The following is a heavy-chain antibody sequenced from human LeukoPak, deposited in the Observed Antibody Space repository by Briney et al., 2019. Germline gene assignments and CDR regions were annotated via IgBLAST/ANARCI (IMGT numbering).Heavy chain of an antibody. CDR2: IYHSGST. D-gene: IGHD3-22*01. Sequence: PSETLSLTCTVSGGSISSAGYYWSWIRQPPGKGLVWIGYIYHSGSTYYNPSLKSRVTISVDRSKNQFSMKLSSVTAADTAVYYCARGLYDSSGSGYYMDVWGKGTTVTVSS. V-gene: IGHV4-30-2*01. CDR1: GGSISSAGYY. CDR3: ARGLYDSSGSGYYMDV. J-gene: IGHJ6*03.